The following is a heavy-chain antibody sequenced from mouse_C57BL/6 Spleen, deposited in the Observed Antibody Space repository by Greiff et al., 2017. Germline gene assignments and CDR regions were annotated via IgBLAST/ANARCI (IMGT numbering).Heavy chain of an antibody. Sequence: QVQLQQPGAELVMPGASVKLSCKASGYTFPSYWMHWVKQRPGQGLEWIGEIDPSDSYTNYNQKLKGTSTLTVDKSSRTAYMHLSSLTYEDSAVYNSARGGRGYYFDYWGQGTTLTVSS. J-gene: IGHJ2*01. CDR3: ARGGRGYYFDY. V-gene: IGHV1-69*01. D-gene: IGHD3-1*01. CDR1: GYTFPSYW. CDR2: IDPSDSYT.